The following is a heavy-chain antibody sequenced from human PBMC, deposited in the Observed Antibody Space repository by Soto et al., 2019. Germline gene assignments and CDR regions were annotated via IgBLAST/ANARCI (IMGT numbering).Heavy chain of an antibody. Sequence: SETLSLTCAVSGGSISTINWWTWVRQPPGKGLDWIGEIYQTGSTSYNPSLESRVTISIDKSKNQFSLQLRSVTAADTAVYYCARVSSSSAFGMDVWGRGTTVTVSS. J-gene: IGHJ6*02. CDR2: IYQTGST. CDR1: GGSISTINW. D-gene: IGHD6-6*01. V-gene: IGHV4-4*02. CDR3: ARVSSSSAFGMDV.